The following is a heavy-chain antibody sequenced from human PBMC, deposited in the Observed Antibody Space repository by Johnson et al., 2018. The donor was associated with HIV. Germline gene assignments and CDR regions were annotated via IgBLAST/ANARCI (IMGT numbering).Heavy chain of an antibody. Sequence: QMLLVESGGGVVQPGRSLRLSCAASGFTFSSYAMHWVRQAPGKGLEWVAVISYDGSNKYYADSVKGRLTISRDNSKNTVYLQMNSLKAEYTAVYYCARERDCNGSFWLDHDALDVWGQGTMVTVSS. CDR1: GFTFSSYA. CDR2: ISYDGSNK. J-gene: IGHJ3*01. V-gene: IGHV3-30*04. CDR3: ARERDCNGSFWLDHDALDV. D-gene: IGHD3-3*01.